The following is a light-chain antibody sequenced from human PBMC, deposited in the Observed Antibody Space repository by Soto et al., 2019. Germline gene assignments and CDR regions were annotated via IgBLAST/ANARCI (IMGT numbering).Light chain of an antibody. CDR2: GAS. V-gene: IGKV3-20*01. CDR3: QQYGSSPT. J-gene: IGKJ5*01. CDR1: ESVTSTY. Sequence: EIVLTQSPGTLSFSPVERATVSFRASESVTSTYLAWYQQKSGQAPRLLIYGASRRATGIPDRFSGSGSGTDFTLTISRLEPEDFAVYYCQQYGSSPTFGQGTRLENK.